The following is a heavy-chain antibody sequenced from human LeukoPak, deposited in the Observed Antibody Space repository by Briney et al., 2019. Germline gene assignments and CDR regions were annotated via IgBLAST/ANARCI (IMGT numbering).Heavy chain of an antibody. D-gene: IGHD3-16*01. CDR3: ARVTLGTYYFDY. J-gene: IGHJ4*02. CDR1: GFTFSNYW. Sequence: GGSLRLSCAASGFTFSNYWMSWVRQAPGKGLEFMANIKEAGSNKYYADSVKGRFTISRDNSKNTLYLQMNSLRAEDTAVYYCARVTLGTYYFDYWGQGTLVTVSS. CDR2: IKEAGSNK. V-gene: IGHV3-7*01.